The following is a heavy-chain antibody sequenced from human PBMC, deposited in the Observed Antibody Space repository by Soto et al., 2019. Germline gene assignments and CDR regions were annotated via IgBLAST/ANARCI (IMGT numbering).Heavy chain of an antibody. Sequence: SVKVSCKASGGTFSSYGITWVRQAPGQGLEWVGGIIPIFGRTNYAQKFRDRVTISADESTRTVYMDLSSLTSEDTAVYFCALVPSARAGIPIFGVHTPAYGMDVWGQGTSVTVSS. J-gene: IGHJ6*02. D-gene: IGHD3-3*01. CDR1: GGTFSSYG. V-gene: IGHV1-69*13. CDR3: ALVPSARAGIPIFGVHTPAYGMDV. CDR2: IIPIFGRT.